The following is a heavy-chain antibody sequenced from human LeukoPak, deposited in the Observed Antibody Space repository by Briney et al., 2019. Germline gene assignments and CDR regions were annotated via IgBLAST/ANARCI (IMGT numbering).Heavy chain of an antibody. CDR2: ISSSGTAI. V-gene: IGHV3-48*03. D-gene: IGHD4-23*01. Sequence: GGSLRLSCASSGFTFISYEMNWVRQAPGKGLEWVSYISSSGTAIYYADSVKGRFTISRDNAKNSLYLQMNSLRAEDTAVYYCARESPSYGGNVFDYWGQGTLVTVSS. J-gene: IGHJ4*02. CDR1: GFTFISYE. CDR3: ARESPSYGGNVFDY.